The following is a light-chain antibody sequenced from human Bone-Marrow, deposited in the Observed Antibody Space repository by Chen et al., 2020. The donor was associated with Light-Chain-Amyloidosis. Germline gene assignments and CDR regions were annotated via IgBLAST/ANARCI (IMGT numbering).Light chain of an antibody. CDR3: QVWDRSSDRPV. Sequence: SYVLTQPSSVSVAPGQTATIACGGNNIGSTSVHWYQQTPGQAPLLVVYEDSDRPSGIPERLSGSNSGNTATRTISRVEAGDEADYYCQVWDRSSDRPVFGGGTKLTVL. CDR1: NIGSTS. CDR2: EDS. J-gene: IGLJ3*02. V-gene: IGLV3-21*02.